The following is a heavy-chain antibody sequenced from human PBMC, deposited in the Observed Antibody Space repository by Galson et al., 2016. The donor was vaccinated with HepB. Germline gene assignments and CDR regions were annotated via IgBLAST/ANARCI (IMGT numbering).Heavy chain of an antibody. CDR1: RFKFDDYG. Sequence: SLRLSCAASRFKFDDYGMSWVHQAPGKGLEWVSGINWNGGSTGYVDSVKGRFTISRDNAKNSLYLQMNSLRAEDTALYYCARATPYYDILTGYYNYYFDYWGQGTLVTVSS. V-gene: IGHV3-20*04. CDR3: ARATPYYDILTGYYNYYFDY. D-gene: IGHD3-9*01. J-gene: IGHJ4*02. CDR2: INWNGGST.